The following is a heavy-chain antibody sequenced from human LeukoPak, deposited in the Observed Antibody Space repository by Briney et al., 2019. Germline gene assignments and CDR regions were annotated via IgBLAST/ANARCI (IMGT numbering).Heavy chain of an antibody. CDR2: IYSGGST. J-gene: IGHJ4*02. V-gene: IGHV3-66*01. D-gene: IGHD3-22*01. CDR3: AKDQGGSGYSALDY. Sequence: GGSLRLSCAASGFTVSSNYMSWVRQAPGKGLEWVSVIYSGGSTYYADSVKGRFTISRDNSKNMLYLQMNSLRAEDTAVYYCAKDQGGSGYSALDYWGQGTLVTVSS. CDR1: GFTVSSNY.